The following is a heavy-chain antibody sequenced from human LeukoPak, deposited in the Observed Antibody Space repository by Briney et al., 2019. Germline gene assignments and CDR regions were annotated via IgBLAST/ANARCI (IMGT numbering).Heavy chain of an antibody. V-gene: IGHV3-23*01. J-gene: IGHJ4*02. CDR1: GFTFSSYA. D-gene: IGHD3-22*01. Sequence: PGGSPRLYCAASGFTFSSYAMSWFRQAPGEGLEWVSAISGSGGSTYYAVSVKGRFTNSRDNSKNTLYLQMNSLRAEDTALYYCATYYYDSSGYFLPFDYWGQGTLVTVSS. CDR2: ISGSGGST. CDR3: ATYYYDSSGYFLPFDY.